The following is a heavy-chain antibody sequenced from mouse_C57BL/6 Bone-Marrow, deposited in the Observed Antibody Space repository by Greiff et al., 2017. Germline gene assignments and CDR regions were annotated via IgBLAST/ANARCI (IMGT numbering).Heavy chain of an antibody. Sequence: QVQLQQSGAELVRPGASVTLSCKASGYTFTDYEMHWVKQTPVHGLEWIGAIDPETGGTAYNQKFKGKAILTADKSSSTAYMELRSLTSEDSAVYYCTRWDTTGVDSFDYWGQGTTLTVSS. V-gene: IGHV1-15*01. CDR3: TRWDTTGVDSFDY. CDR1: GYTFTDYE. CDR2: IDPETGGT. D-gene: IGHD1-1*01. J-gene: IGHJ2*01.